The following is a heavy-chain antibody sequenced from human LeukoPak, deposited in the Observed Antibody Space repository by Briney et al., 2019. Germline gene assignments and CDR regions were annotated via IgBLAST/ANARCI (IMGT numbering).Heavy chain of an antibody. CDR1: GFTFDDYG. J-gene: IGHJ4*02. V-gene: IGHV3-20*04. CDR3: ASKHYDSSGLDY. Sequence: TGGSLRLSCAASGFTFDDYGMSWVRQAPGKGLEWVSGINSNGGSTGYADSVKGRFTISRDNAKNSLYLQMNSLRAEDTALYYCASKHYDSSGLDYWGQGTLVTVSS. D-gene: IGHD3-22*01. CDR2: INSNGGST.